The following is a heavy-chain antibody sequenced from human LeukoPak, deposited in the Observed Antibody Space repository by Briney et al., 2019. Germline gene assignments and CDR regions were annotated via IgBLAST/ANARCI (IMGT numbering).Heavy chain of an antibody. Sequence: GGSLRLSCTASGFTFGDYAMSWVRQAPGKGLEWVGFIRSKAYGGTTEYAASVKGRFTISRDDSKSIAYLQMNSLKTEDTAVYYCTRESGTMIVVVMRAFDIWGQGTMVTVSS. D-gene: IGHD3-22*01. CDR1: GFTFGDYA. J-gene: IGHJ3*02. V-gene: IGHV3-49*04. CDR3: TRESGTMIVVVMRAFDI. CDR2: IRSKAYGGTT.